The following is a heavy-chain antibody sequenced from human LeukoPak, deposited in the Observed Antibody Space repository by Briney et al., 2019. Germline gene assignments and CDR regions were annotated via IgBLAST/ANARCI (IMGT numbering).Heavy chain of an antibody. J-gene: IGHJ5*02. D-gene: IGHD4-11*01. V-gene: IGHV1-2*02. Sequence: GASVKVSCKTSGYTFTTYYMHWVRQAPGQGLEWMGWINPNSGGTNYAQKFQDRVTMTRDSSISTVYMELSRLRSDDTAVFYCARAGAMTLVSFNWFDPWGQGTLVTVSS. CDR2: INPNSGGT. CDR3: ARAGAMTLVSFNWFDP. CDR1: GYTFTTYY.